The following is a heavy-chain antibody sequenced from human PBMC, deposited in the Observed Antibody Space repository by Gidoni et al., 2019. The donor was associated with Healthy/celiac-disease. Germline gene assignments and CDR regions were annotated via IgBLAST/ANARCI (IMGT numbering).Heavy chain of an antibody. CDR1: GFTFGDYA. J-gene: IGHJ4*02. V-gene: IGHV3-49*03. D-gene: IGHD6-19*01. CDR2: IRSKAYGGTT. Sequence: EVQLVESGGGLVQPGRSLRLSCTASGFTFGDYAMSWFRQAPGKGLEWVGFIRSKAYGGTTEYAASVKGRFTISRDDSKSIAYLQMNSLKTEDTAVYYCTRPIPTIAVAGLYWGQGTLVTVSS. CDR3: TRPIPTIAVAGLY.